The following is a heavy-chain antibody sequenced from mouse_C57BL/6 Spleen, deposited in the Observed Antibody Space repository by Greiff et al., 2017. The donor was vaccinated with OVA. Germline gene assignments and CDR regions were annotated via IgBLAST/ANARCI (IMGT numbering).Heavy chain of an antibody. D-gene: IGHD1-1*02. V-gene: IGHV3-1*01. CDR1: GYSITSGYD. CDR3: ARAGGNYDAMDY. J-gene: IGHJ4*01. CDR2: ISYSGSN. Sequence: EVKLQESGPGMVKPSQSLSLTCTVTGYSITSGYDWHWIRHFPGNKLEWMGYISYSGSNNYNPSLKSRISITHDTSKNHFFLKLNSVTTEDTATYYCARAGGNYDAMDYWGQGTSVTVSS.